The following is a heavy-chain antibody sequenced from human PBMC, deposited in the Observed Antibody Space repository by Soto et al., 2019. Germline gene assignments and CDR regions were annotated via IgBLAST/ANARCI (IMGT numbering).Heavy chain of an antibody. CDR2: IIPIFGTA. D-gene: IGHD6-13*01. Sequence: ASVKVSCKASGGTFSSYAISWVRQAPGQGLEWMGGIIPIFGTANYAQKFQGRVTITADKSTSTAYMELSSLRSEDTAVYYCANPQSAGDYYYYGMDVWGQGTTVTVSS. CDR1: GGTFSSYA. J-gene: IGHJ6*02. V-gene: IGHV1-69*06. CDR3: ANPQSAGDYYYYGMDV.